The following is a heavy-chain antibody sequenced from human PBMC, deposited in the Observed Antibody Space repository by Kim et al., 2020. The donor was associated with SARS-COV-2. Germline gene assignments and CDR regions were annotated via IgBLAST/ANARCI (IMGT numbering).Heavy chain of an antibody. Sequence: GGSLRLSCAASGFTFSSYGMSWVRQAPGKGLEWVANIKQDGSEKYYVDSVKGRFTISRDNAKNSLYLQMNSLRAEDTAVYYCARDYRGGSCYALYAFEI. CDR2: IKQDGSEK. V-gene: IGHV3-7*03. J-gene: IGHJ3*02. CDR3: ARDYRGGSCYALYAFEI. D-gene: IGHD2-15*01. CDR1: GFTFSSYG.